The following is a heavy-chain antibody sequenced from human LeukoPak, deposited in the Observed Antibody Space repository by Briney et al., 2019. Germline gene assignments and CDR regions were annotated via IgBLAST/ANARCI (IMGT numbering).Heavy chain of an antibody. CDR1: GYFISSGYY. J-gene: IGHJ4*02. CDR3: ARELTSVTTIDY. V-gene: IGHV4-38-2*02. D-gene: IGHD4-17*01. Sequence: SETLSLTCTVSGYFISSGYYWGWIRQPPGKGLDWIGSIYHSGSTYYNPSLKSRVTISVDTPKNQFSLKLSSVTAADTAVYYCARELTSVTTIDYWGQGTLVTVSS. CDR2: IYHSGST.